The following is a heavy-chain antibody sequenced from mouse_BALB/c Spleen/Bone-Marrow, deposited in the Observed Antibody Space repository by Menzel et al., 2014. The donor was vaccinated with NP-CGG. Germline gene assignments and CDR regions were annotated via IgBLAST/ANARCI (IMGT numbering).Heavy chain of an antibody. CDR1: GFTFSSFG. V-gene: IGHV5-17*02. CDR3: ARKGAMITHYYAMDY. D-gene: IGHD2-4*01. CDR2: ISNGSSTI. J-gene: IGHJ4*01. Sequence: EVKVVESGGGLVQPGGSRKLSCAASGFTFSSFGMHWVRQAPEKGLEWAAYISNGSSTIYYADTVKGRFTISRDNPKNTLFLQMTRLRSEDTAMYYCARKGAMITHYYAMDYWGQGASVTVSS.